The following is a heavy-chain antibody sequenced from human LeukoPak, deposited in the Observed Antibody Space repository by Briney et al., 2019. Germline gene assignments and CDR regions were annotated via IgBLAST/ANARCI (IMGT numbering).Heavy chain of an antibody. V-gene: IGHV3-23*01. CDR2: ITYSGGST. Sequence: GGSLRLSCVASGFTFSSHAMTWVRQAPGKGLEWIAIITYSGGSTYYADSVKGRFTISRDNAKNSLYLQMNNLRVEDTGVYYCARDSGSSTFFDKWGQGTLVTVSS. CDR3: ARDSGSSTFFDK. J-gene: IGHJ4*02. CDR1: GFTFSSHA. D-gene: IGHD6-13*01.